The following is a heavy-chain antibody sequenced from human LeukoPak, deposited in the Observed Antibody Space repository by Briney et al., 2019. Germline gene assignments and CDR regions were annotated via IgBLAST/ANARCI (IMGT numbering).Heavy chain of an antibody. D-gene: IGHD4-17*01. CDR1: GFTFSSYS. CDR3: AREGPTVTTRMDV. Sequence: KTGGSLRLSCAASGFTFSSYSMNWVRQAPGKGLEWVSSISSSSSYIYYADSVKGRFTISRDNAKNSLYLRMNSLRAEDTAVYYCAREGPTVTTRMDVWGKGTTVTVSS. J-gene: IGHJ6*03. V-gene: IGHV3-21*01. CDR2: ISSSSSYI.